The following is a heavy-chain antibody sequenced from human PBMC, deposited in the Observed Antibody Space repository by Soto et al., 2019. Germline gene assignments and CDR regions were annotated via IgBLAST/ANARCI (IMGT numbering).Heavy chain of an antibody. V-gene: IGHV3-23*01. CDR2: VSGRGGSA. CDR1: GFIFNNYA. CDR3: VRRDGGEVVWYYDL. J-gene: IGHJ2*01. Sequence: EVQLLESGGGLVQRGGYLRLSCAASGFIFNNYAMTWVRQAPGKGLEWVARVSGRGGSAYYADSVKGRLTISRDNSNNTLYLQVTNVRGEDTAVYYCVRRDGGEVVWYYDLWGRGTLVSVFS. D-gene: IGHD2-21*01.